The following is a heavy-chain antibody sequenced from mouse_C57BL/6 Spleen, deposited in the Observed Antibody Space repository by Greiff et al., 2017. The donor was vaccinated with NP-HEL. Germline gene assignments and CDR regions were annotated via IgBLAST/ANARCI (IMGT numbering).Heavy chain of an antibody. CDR1: GISITTGNYR. CDR2: LYYSGTI. Sequence: EVMLVESGPGLVKPSQTVFLTCTVTGISITTGNYRWSWIRQFPGNKLEWIGYLYYSGTITYHPSLTSRTTITRDTPKNQFFLEMNSLTAEDTATYYCARDYYGSSFDYWGQGTTLTVSS. V-gene: IGHV3-5*01. D-gene: IGHD1-1*01. CDR3: ARDYYGSSFDY. J-gene: IGHJ2*01.